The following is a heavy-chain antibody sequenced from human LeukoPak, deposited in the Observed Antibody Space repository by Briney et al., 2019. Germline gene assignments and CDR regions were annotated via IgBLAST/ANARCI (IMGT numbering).Heavy chain of an antibody. V-gene: IGHV3-74*01. CDR3: ARVVVGVTNGLQH. CDR1: GFTFSTYW. Sequence: PGGSLRLSCAASGFTFSTYWMHWVRQVPGKGLVWVSRINGDGTSTTYADSVKGRFTISRDNAKNTLYLEMNSLRVEDTAVYYCARVVVGVTNGLQHWGQGTLVTVSS. CDR2: INGDGTST. D-gene: IGHD1-26*01. J-gene: IGHJ1*01.